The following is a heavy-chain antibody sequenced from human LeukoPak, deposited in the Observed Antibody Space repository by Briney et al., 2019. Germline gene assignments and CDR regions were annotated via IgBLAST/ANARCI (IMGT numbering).Heavy chain of an antibody. CDR1: GFTFSNTW. V-gene: IGHV3-15*01. J-gene: IGHJ4*02. Sequence: GGSLRLSYAASGFTFSNTWMNWVRQAPGKGLEWVGRIQSKTDGGTTDYAAPVKGKYTISRDDSNTTLYLQMNSLKTEDTAVYYCATLTVRGVINIWGQGTLVTVSS. CDR2: IQSKTDGGTT. CDR3: ATLTVRGVINI. D-gene: IGHD3-10*01.